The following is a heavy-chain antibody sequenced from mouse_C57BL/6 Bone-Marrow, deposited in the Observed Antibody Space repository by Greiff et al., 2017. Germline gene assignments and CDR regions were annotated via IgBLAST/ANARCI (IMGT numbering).Heavy chain of an antibody. CDR1: GYTFTNYW. J-gene: IGHJ4*01. CDR2: MHPTGGST. Sequence: QVQLQQPGAELVKPGASVKLSCKASGYTFTNYWMHWVKQRPGQGLEWIGMMHPTGGSTDYNEKFKGEATLSVDKSSRTAYMELSSLTSEDSAVYYCARSYDYDDYAMDYWGQGTSVTVSS. D-gene: IGHD2-4*01. V-gene: IGHV1-64*01. CDR3: ARSYDYDDYAMDY.